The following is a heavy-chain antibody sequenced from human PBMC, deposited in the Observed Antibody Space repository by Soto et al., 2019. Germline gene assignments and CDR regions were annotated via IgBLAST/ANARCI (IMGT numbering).Heavy chain of an antibody. CDR3: AKETYSSSSERWMGYYYGMDV. D-gene: IGHD6-6*01. V-gene: IGHV3-30*18. CDR1: GFTFSSYG. Sequence: GGSLRLSCAASGFTFSSYGMHWVRQAPGKGLEWVAVISYDGSNKYYADSVKGRFTISRDNSKNTLYLQMNSRRAEDTAVYYCAKETYSSSSERWMGYYYGMDVWGQGTTVTVSS. J-gene: IGHJ6*02. CDR2: ISYDGSNK.